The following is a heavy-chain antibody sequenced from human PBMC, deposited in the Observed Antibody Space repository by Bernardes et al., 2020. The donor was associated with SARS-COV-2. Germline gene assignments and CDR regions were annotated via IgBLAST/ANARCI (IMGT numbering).Heavy chain of an antibody. CDR1: GYTFTDYD. CDR2: INPNSGGT. Sequence: ASVKVSCKASGYTFTDYDIHWVRQAPGQGLEWMGWINPNSGGTNYAQKFQGRVTMTRDTSINTASMELSRLMSGDTAGYYCARRYNTLNEVDSWGQATLVTVPS. D-gene: IGHD1-1*01. V-gene: IGHV1-2*02. J-gene: IGHJ3*02. CDR3: ARRYNTLNEVDS.